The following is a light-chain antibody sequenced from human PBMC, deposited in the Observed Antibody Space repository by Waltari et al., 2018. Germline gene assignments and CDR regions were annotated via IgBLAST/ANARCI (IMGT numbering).Light chain of an antibody. V-gene: IGKV4-1*01. Sequence: DIVMTQSPDSLALSLGERATISCRSSQSVLYSSNNKNYLGRYHQKQGQPPKLLISCASIRVSGVSSRFSCCGSETDFTLTISCLQSEDFAFYFCQQYYSPPCTFGQGTKLEIK. CDR2: CAS. CDR3: QQYYSPPCT. J-gene: IGKJ2*02. CDR1: QSVLYSSNNKNY.